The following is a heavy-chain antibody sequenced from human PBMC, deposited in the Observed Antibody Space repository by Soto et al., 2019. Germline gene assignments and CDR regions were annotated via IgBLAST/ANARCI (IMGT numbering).Heavy chain of an antibody. D-gene: IGHD6-13*01. Sequence: ASVKVSCKASGYTFTSYDINWVRQATGQGLEWMGWMNPNSGNTGYAQKFQGRVTMTRNTSISTAYMELSSLRAEDTAVYYCAKDSIAAAGPQGGNYWGQGTLVTVSS. CDR3: AKDSIAAAGPQGGNY. CDR2: MNPNSGNT. V-gene: IGHV1-8*01. CDR1: GYTFTSYD. J-gene: IGHJ4*02.